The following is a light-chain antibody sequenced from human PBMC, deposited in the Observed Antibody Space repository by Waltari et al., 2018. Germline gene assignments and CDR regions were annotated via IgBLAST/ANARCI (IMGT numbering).Light chain of an antibody. V-gene: IGLV2-23*03. Sequence: QSALTQPASVSGSPEQSITISCTGTSSDVGSYNLVSWYQQHPGKAPKLMIYEGSKRRSGISSRFSGSKSGNTASLTISGLQAEDEADYYCSAYAGSTTFVIFGGGTKLTVL. J-gene: IGLJ2*01. CDR2: EGS. CDR1: SSDVGSYNL. CDR3: SAYAGSTTFVI.